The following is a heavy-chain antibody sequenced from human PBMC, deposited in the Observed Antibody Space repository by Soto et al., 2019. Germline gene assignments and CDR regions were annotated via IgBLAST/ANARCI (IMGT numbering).Heavy chain of an antibody. CDR2: IRSKAYGGTT. J-gene: IGHJ6*03. Sequence: GGSLXLSCTASGFTFGEYAMSWFRQAPGKGLEWVGFIRSKAYGGTTEYAASVKGRFTISRDDSKSIAYLQMNSLKTEDTAVYYCTSYRGDYYYIDVWGKGTTVTVSS. CDR3: TSYRGDYYYIDV. V-gene: IGHV3-49*03. CDR1: GFTFGEYA. D-gene: IGHD3-16*01.